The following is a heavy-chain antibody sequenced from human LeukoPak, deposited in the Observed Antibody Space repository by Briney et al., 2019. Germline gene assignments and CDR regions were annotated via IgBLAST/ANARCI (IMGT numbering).Heavy chain of an antibody. V-gene: IGHV3-74*01. D-gene: IGHD7-27*01. CDR2: INSDGRST. J-gene: IGHJ4*02. CDR3: ARVNTHWGVDY. CDR1: GFTFSGYW. Sequence: QPGGSLRLSCAASGFTFSGYWMYWVGQVPGKGLVWLSQINSDGRSTSYADSVKGRFTISRDNAKNTLYLQMNNLRAEDTAVYYCARVNTHWGVDYWGQGPLVTVTS.